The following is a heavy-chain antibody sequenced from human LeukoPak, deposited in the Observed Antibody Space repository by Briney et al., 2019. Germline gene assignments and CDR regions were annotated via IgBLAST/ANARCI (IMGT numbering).Heavy chain of an antibody. CDR3: ARDPSLFPQNTNWAANRFDP. CDR1: GSTFSRFA. D-gene: IGHD1-1*01. V-gene: IGHV3-30-3*01. J-gene: IGHJ5*02. CDR2: ISFDGTQF. Sequence: GTSLRLSCVASGSTFSRFAMHWVRQAPGKGLEWLALISFDGTQFFYTDSVQGRFTISRDNSENTLYLEINSLRSEDTAVYYCARDPSLFPQNTNWAANRFDPWGQGTLVTVSS.